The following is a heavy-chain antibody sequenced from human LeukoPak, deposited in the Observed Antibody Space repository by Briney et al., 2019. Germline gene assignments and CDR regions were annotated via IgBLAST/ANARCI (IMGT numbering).Heavy chain of an antibody. J-gene: IGHJ6*04. D-gene: IGHD3-10*01. CDR3: ARVGGITMVRGVMPPYYYGMDV. V-gene: IGHV1-3*01. CDR1: GYTFTSYA. CDR2: INAGNGNT. Sequence: GASVKVSCKASGYTFTSYAMHWVRQALGQRLEWMGWINAGNGNTKYSQKFQGRVTITRDTSASTAYMELSSLRSEDTAVYYCARVGGITMVRGVMPPYYYGMDVWGKGTTVTVSS.